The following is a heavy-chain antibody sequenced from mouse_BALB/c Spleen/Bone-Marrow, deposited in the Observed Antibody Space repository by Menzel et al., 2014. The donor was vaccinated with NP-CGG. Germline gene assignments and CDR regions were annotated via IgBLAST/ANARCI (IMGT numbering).Heavy chain of an antibody. V-gene: IGHV14-3*02. D-gene: IGHD1-1*01. CDR3: ALYYYGSSEFAY. Sequence: VQLQQPGAELVKPGASVKLSCTASGFNIKDTYMHWVKQRPEQGLEWIGRIDPANGNTKYDPKFQGKATITADTSSNTAYLQLSSLTSEDTAVYYCALYYYGSSEFAYWGQGTLVTVSA. CDR2: IDPANGNT. J-gene: IGHJ3*01. CDR1: GFNIKDTY.